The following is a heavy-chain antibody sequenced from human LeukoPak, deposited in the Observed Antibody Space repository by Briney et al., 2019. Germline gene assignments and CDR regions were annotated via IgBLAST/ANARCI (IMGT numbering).Heavy chain of an antibody. CDR2: ISSSSSYI. J-gene: IGHJ3*02. D-gene: IGHD3-10*01. Sequence: GGSLRLSCAASGFTFSSYSMNWVRQAPGKGLEWVSSISSSSSYIYYADSVKGRFTISRDNAKNSLYLQMNSLRAEDTAVYYCARDPQRFGELFDAFDIWGQGTMVTVSS. V-gene: IGHV3-21*01. CDR1: GFTFSSYS. CDR3: ARDPQRFGELFDAFDI.